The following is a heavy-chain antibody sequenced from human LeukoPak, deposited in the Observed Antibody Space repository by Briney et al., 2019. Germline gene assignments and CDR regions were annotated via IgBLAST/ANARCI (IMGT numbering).Heavy chain of an antibody. CDR2: INPNSGGT. Sequence: ASVKVSCKASGYTFTGYYMHWVRQAPGQGLEWMGWINPNSGGTNYAQKSQGRVTMTRDTSISTAYMELGRLRSDDTAVYYCARAGLVRGVIREGGNWFDPWGQGTLVTVSS. J-gene: IGHJ5*02. V-gene: IGHV1-2*02. CDR1: GYTFTGYY. CDR3: ARAGLVRGVIREGGNWFDP. D-gene: IGHD3-10*01.